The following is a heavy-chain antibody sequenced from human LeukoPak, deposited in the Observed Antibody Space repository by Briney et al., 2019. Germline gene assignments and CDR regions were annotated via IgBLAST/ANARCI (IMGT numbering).Heavy chain of an antibody. CDR1: GGSFSGYY. CDR3: ARGGYDFWSGDWFDP. CDR2: INHSGST. J-gene: IGHJ5*02. D-gene: IGHD3-3*01. V-gene: IGHV4-34*01. Sequence: PSETLSLTCAVYGGSFSGYYWSWIRQPPGKGLEWIGEINHSGSTNHNPSLKSRVTISVAPSKNQFSLKLSSVTAADTAVYYCARGGYDFWSGDWFDPWGQGTLVTVSS.